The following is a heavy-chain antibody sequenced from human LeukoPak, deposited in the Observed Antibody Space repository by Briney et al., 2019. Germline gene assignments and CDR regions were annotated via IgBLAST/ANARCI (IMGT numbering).Heavy chain of an antibody. CDR2: INPNSGGT. D-gene: IGHD2-15*01. Sequence: ASVKVSCKASGYTFTGYYMHWVRQAPGQGLEWMGWINPNSGGTNYVQKFQGRVTMTRDTSISTAYMELSRLRSDDTAVYYCARVRVLGYCSGGSCYYAFDPWGQGTLVTVSS. J-gene: IGHJ5*02. V-gene: IGHV1-2*02. CDR1: GYTFTGYY. CDR3: ARVRVLGYCSGGSCYYAFDP.